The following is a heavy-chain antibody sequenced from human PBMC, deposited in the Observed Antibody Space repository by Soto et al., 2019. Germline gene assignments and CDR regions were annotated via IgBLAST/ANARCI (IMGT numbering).Heavy chain of an antibody. CDR3: AFQGVSVAGPSDALDI. CDR1: GYTFTSYG. V-gene: IGHV1-18*01. Sequence: ASVKVSCKASGYTFTSYGISWVRQAPGQGLEWMGWISAYNGNTNYAQKLQGRVTMTTDTSTSTAYMELRSLRSDDTAVYYCAFQGVSVAGPSDALDIWGQGTMVTVSS. CDR2: ISAYNGNT. J-gene: IGHJ3*02. D-gene: IGHD6-19*01.